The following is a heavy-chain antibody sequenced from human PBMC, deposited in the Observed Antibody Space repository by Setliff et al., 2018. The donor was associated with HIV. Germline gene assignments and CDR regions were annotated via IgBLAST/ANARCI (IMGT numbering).Heavy chain of an antibody. CDR2: FYTSGST. CDR1: GGSFTTYY. V-gene: IGHV4-4*09. CDR3: ATRPADSKWYGVFDY. D-gene: IGHD6-13*01. J-gene: IGHJ4*02. Sequence: SETLSLTCTVSGGSFTTYYWSWLRQPPGKELEWIGYFYTSGSTNYNPSLKSRVTISVDTSKNQFSLKLNSVTAADTAVYYCATRPADSKWYGVFDYWGQGTLVTVSS.